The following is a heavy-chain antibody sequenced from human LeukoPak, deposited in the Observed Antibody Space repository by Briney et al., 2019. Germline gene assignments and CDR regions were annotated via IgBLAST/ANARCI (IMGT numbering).Heavy chain of an antibody. V-gene: IGHV4-39*07. D-gene: IGHD6-13*01. CDR1: GGSISSSSYY. J-gene: IGHJ4*02. CDR3: ARGRGAAAGY. CDR2: INHSGST. Sequence: SETLSLTCTVSGGSISSSSYYWGWIRQPPGKGLEWIGEINHSGSTNYNPSLKSRVTISVDTSKNQFSLKLSSVTAADTAVYYCARGRGAAAGYWGQGTLVTVSS.